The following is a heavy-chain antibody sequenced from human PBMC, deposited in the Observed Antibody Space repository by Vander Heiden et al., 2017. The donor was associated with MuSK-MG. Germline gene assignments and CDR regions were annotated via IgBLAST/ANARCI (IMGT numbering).Heavy chain of an antibody. CDR1: GYSFTSSW. V-gene: IGHV5-51*03. CDR2: IWPGDSDT. Sequence: EVQLVQSGAEVNKPGESLKISCKGSGYSFTSSWIGGVRQMPGKGLEWMGIIWPGDSDTRYSPSSQGQVTISADKSINTAYLQWSSMKASDTAMYLCARLYYGSGSSYAPRRYALDVWGQVTTVTVSS. CDR3: ARLYYGSGSSYAPRRYALDV. J-gene: IGHJ6*01. D-gene: IGHD3-10*01.